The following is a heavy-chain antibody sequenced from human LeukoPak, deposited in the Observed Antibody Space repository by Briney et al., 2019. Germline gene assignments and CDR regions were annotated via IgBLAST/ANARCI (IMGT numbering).Heavy chain of an antibody. J-gene: IGHJ4*02. V-gene: IGHV3-74*01. Sequence: QPGGSLRLSCAASGFTFSSYWMHWVRQAPGKGLVWVSRINSDGSSTSYADFVKGRFTISRDNAKNTLYLQMNSLRAEDTAVYYCARVRYSGSFYYFDYWGQGTLVTVSS. CDR2: INSDGSST. CDR1: GFTFSSYW. D-gene: IGHD1-26*01. CDR3: ARVRYSGSFYYFDY.